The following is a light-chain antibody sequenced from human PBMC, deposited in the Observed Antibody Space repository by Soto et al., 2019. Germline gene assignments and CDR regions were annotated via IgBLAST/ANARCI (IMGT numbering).Light chain of an antibody. J-gene: IGKJ5*01. Sequence: DIQMTQSPSSLSVSVGDRVTITCRASQSITIYLNWYQQKPGKAPKLLIYAASSLQSGVPSRFSGSGSGTDFTLTISSLQPEDSATYYCQQSYSTPSTFGQGTRLEIK. CDR1: QSITIY. CDR3: QQSYSTPST. V-gene: IGKV1-39*01. CDR2: AAS.